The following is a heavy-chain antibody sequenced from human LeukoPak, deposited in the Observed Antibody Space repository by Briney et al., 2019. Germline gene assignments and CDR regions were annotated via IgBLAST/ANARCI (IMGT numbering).Heavy chain of an antibody. CDR2: ISGSGNGT. CDR3: AKRTMSAFDS. CDR1: GFTFSTYA. Sequence: PGGSLRLSCTASGFTFSTYAMNWVRQAPGKGLEWLSGISGSGNGTYYADSVKGRFIISRDNSKSMVYLQMNSLTVEDTATYYCAKRTMSAFDSWGQGTLLIVSS. V-gene: IGHV3-23*01. J-gene: IGHJ4*02.